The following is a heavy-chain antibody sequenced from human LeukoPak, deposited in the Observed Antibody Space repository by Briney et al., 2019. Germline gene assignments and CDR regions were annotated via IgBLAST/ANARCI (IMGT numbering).Heavy chain of an antibody. Sequence: GGSLRLSCAASGLSFSFYAMSWVRQAPGKGLEWVSSISGGGAGTYYADSVRGRFTISRDNSKNTLYLQMNSLRAEDTALYYCAKDFVRYNIQFDYWGQGALVAVSS. D-gene: IGHD1-1*01. CDR2: ISGGGAGT. CDR1: GLSFSFYA. CDR3: AKDFVRYNIQFDY. J-gene: IGHJ4*02. V-gene: IGHV3-23*01.